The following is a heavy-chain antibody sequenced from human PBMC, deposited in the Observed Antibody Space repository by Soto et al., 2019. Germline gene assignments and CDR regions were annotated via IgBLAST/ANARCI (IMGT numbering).Heavy chain of an antibody. D-gene: IGHD1-26*01. CDR1: GYTFASYA. CDR3: ARGASPLIDY. V-gene: IGHV1-3*01. J-gene: IGHJ4*02. CDR2: INAGNGNT. Sequence: ASVKVSCKASGYTFASYAMHWVRQAPGQRLEWMGWINAGNGNTKYSQKFQGRVTITRDTSASTAYMEVSSLRSEDTAVYYCARGASPLIDYWGQGTLVTVSS.